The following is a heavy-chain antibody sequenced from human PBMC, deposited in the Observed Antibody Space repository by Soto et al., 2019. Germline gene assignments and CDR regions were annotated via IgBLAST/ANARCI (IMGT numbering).Heavy chain of an antibody. V-gene: IGHV3-30-3*01. CDR1: GFTFSSYA. D-gene: IGHD2-2*01. CDR3: ARETISTSCCNWFDP. CDR2: ISYDGSNK. Sequence: PGGSLRLSCAASGFTFSSYAMHWVRQAPGKGLEWVAVISYDGSNKYYADSVKGRFTISRDNSKNTLYLQMNSLRAEDTAVYYCARETISTSCCNWFDPWGQGTLVTVSS. J-gene: IGHJ5*02.